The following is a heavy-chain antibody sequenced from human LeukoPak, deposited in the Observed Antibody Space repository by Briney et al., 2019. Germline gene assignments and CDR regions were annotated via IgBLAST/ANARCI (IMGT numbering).Heavy chain of an antibody. CDR2: INTNTGNP. CDR1: GYTFTSYA. CDR3: AHPDLAAAGPFDFDY. V-gene: IGHV7-4-1*02. Sequence: ASVKVSYKASGYTFTSYAMNWVRQAPGQGLEWMGWINTNTGNPTYAQGFTGRSVFSLDTSVSTAYLQISSLKAEDTAVYYCAHPDLAAAGPFDFDYWGQGTLVTVSS. D-gene: IGHD6-13*01. J-gene: IGHJ4*02.